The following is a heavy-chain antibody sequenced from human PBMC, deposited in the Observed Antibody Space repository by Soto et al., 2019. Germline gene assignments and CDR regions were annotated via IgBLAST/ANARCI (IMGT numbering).Heavy chain of an antibody. Sequence: PSETLSLTCTVSGGSISSSSYYWGWIRQPPGKGLEWIGSIYYSGSTYYNPSLKSRVTISVDTSKNQFSLKLSSVTAADTAVYYCASLKVGLGIITYYFDYWGQGTLVTVSS. D-gene: IGHD3-9*01. CDR2: IYYSGST. J-gene: IGHJ4*02. CDR1: GGSISSSSYY. V-gene: IGHV4-39*01. CDR3: ASLKVGLGIITYYFDY.